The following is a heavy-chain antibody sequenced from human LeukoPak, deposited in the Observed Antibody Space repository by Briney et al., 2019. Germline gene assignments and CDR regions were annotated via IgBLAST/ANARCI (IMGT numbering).Heavy chain of an antibody. CDR1: GYSFMSYW. V-gene: IGHV5-51*01. Sequence: GDSLKISCKGSGYSFMSYWIGWVPQMPGKGLEWMGIIYPGDSDTRYSPSFQGQVTISADKSISTAYLQWSSLKASDTAMYYCARHNPSGAFDIWGQGTMVTVSS. D-gene: IGHD6-25*01. J-gene: IGHJ3*02. CDR2: IYPGDSDT. CDR3: ARHNPSGAFDI.